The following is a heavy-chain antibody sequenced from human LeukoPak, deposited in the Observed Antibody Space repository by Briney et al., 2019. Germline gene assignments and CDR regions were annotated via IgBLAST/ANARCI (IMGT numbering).Heavy chain of an antibody. V-gene: IGHV4-34*01. D-gene: IGHD3-3*01. CDR1: GGSFSGYY. Sequence: KPSETLSLTYAVYGGSFSGYYWSWIRQPPGKGLEWIGEINHSGSTNYNPSLKSRVTISVDTSKNQFSLKLSSVTAADTAVYYCASRRYYDFWSGQPFYYYGMDVWGQGTTVTVSS. CDR3: ASRRYYDFWSGQPFYYYGMDV. CDR2: INHSGST. J-gene: IGHJ6*02.